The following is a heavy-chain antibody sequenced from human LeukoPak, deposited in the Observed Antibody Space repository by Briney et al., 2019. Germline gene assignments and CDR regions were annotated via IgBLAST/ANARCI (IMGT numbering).Heavy chain of an antibody. CDR3: ARGGVRRVIIA. CDR2: INHSGRT. CDR1: GGSPWGYT. D-gene: IGHD3-10*01. Sequence: PSETPSPACALYGGSPWGYTSRSICQPPGKGLGWIGEINHSGRTNYNPSLKSRVAISVDTSKNQFSLKLSSVTAADTAVYYGARGGVRRVIIAWGQGTLVTVSS. V-gene: IGHV4-34*01. J-gene: IGHJ5*02.